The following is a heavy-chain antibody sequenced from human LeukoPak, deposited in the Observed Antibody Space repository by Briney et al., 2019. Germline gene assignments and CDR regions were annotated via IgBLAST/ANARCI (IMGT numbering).Heavy chain of an antibody. CDR3: ARGPHYDILTGYYY. Sequence: GGSLRLSCAACGFTFSSYWMHWVRQAPGKGLVWVSRINSDGSSTSYAVSVKGRFTISRDNAKNTLYLQMNSLRAEDTAVYYCARGPHYDILTGYYYWGQGTLVTVSS. CDR1: GFTFSSYW. J-gene: IGHJ4*02. CDR2: INSDGSST. D-gene: IGHD3-9*01. V-gene: IGHV3-74*01.